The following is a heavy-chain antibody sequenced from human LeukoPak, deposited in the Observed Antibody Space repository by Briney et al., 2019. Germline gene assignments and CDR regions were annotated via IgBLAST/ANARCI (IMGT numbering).Heavy chain of an antibody. V-gene: IGHV3-30*03. CDR3: ARDNIRFLEWVGYMDV. J-gene: IGHJ6*03. CDR2: ISYDGSNK. CDR1: GFTFSRYS. Sequence: GGSLRLSCAASGFTFSRYSMNWVRQAPGKWLEWVAVISYDGSNKYYADSVKGRFTISRDNSKNTLYLQMNSLRAEDTAVYYCARDNIRFLEWVGYMDVWGKGTTVTVSS. D-gene: IGHD3-3*01.